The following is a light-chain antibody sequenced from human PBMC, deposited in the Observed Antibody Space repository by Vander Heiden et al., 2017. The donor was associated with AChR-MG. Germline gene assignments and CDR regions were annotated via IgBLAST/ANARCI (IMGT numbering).Light chain of an antibody. Sequence: DNVMSQSPYSLAVSLGERATINCKSSQSVIDSSNNKNYLAWYQQKPGQPPKLLIYWASTRESGVPDRFSGSGSGTDFTLTISSLQAEDVAVYYCQQYYSTPYTFGQGTKLEIK. J-gene: IGKJ2*01. CDR2: WAS. CDR3: QQYYSTPYT. V-gene: IGKV4-1*01. CDR1: QSVIDSSNNKNY.